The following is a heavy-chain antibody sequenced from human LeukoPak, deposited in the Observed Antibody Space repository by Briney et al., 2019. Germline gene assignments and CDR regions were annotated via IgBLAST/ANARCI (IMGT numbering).Heavy chain of an antibody. CDR3: ARHGTMVRGSFDY. D-gene: IGHD3-10*01. J-gene: IGHJ4*02. CDR1: GGSISSSNW. V-gene: IGHV4-4*02. CDR2: IYYSGST. Sequence: SETLSLTCAVSGGSISSSNWWSWVRQPPGKGLEWIGYIYYSGSTNYNPSLKSRVTISVDTSKNQFSLKLSSVTAADTAVYYCARHGTMVRGSFDYWGQGTLVTVSS.